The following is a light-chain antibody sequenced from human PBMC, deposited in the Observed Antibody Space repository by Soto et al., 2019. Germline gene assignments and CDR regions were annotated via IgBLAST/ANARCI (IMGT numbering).Light chain of an antibody. J-gene: IGLJ2*01. CDR1: RSDVGGYNY. Sequence: QSALTQPASVSGSPGQSITISCTGTRSDVGGYNYVSWYQQHPGKAPKLMIYDVSNRPSGISDRFSGSKSGNTASLTIAGLQPEDEADYYCSSYTTSSTRVFGGGTKVTVL. CDR3: SSYTTSSTRV. V-gene: IGLV2-14*01. CDR2: DVS.